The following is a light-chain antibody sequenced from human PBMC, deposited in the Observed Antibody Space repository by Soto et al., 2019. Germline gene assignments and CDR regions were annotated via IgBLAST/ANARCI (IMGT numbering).Light chain of an antibody. CDR3: QQYNNWPPIT. CDR1: QSVSSK. CDR2: GAS. J-gene: IGKJ2*01. Sequence: EIVMTQSPATPSVSPGEGATLSCRASQSVSSKLAWYQQKPGQAPRLLIYGASKRATGFPARFSGSGSGTDFTLTINSLRSEDFAIYYCQQYNNWPPITFGQGTKVDIK. V-gene: IGKV3-15*01.